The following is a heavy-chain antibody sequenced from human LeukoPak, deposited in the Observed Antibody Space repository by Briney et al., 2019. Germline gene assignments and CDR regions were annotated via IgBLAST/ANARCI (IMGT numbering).Heavy chain of an antibody. CDR2: IYPRDGST. CDR3: ARAPHLYCSSTSCYASYYYGMDV. D-gene: IGHD2-2*01. J-gene: IGHJ6*02. V-gene: IGHV1-46*01. CDR1: GYTFTSNY. Sequence: ASVKVSCKASGYTFTSNYIHWVRQAPGQGLEWMGMIYPRDGSTSYAQKFQGRVTITADESTSTAYMELSSLRSEDTAVYYCARAPHLYCSSTSCYASYYYGMDVWGQGTTVTVSS.